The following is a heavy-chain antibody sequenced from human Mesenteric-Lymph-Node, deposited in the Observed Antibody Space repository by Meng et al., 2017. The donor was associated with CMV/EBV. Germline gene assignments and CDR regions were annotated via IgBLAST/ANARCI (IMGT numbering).Heavy chain of an antibody. CDR3: AHRGIAVAGAQYFQY. J-gene: IGHJ1*01. CDR2: IYWDDDK. D-gene: IGHD6-19*01. V-gene: IGHV2-5*02. CDR1: FSLSTSGVG. Sequence: FSLSTSGVGVGWIRQPPGKALEWLALIYWDDDKRYSPSLKSRVTITKDTSKDQVVFTMTNMDPVDTATYYCAHRGIAVAGAQYFQYWGQGTLVTVSS.